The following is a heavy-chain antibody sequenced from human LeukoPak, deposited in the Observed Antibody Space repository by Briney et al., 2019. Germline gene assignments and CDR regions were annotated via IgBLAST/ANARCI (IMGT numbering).Heavy chain of an antibody. J-gene: IGHJ3*02. CDR3: AKLDNWNDPTGAFDI. CDR2: ISYDGKNK. D-gene: IGHD1-20*01. CDR1: GFTFDDYA. V-gene: IGHV3-30*18. Sequence: PGRSLRLSCAASGFTFDDYATHWVRQAPGKGLEWVAVISYDGKNKNYADSVKGRFTISRDNSKNTLYLQMNSLRAEDTAVYYCAKLDNWNDPTGAFDIWGQGTMVTVSS.